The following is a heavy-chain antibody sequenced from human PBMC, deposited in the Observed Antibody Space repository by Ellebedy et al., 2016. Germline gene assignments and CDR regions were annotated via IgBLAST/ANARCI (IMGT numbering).Heavy chain of an antibody. V-gene: IGHV3-33*01. CDR1: GFTFSSYG. Sequence: GGSLRLSXAASGFTFSSYGMHWVRQAPGKGLEWVAVIWYDGSNKYYADSVKGRFTISRDNSKNTLYLQMNSLRAEDTAVYYCASSHSYGYYDFWGQGTLVTVSS. CDR3: ASSHSYGYYDF. J-gene: IGHJ4*02. D-gene: IGHD5-18*01. CDR2: IWYDGSNK.